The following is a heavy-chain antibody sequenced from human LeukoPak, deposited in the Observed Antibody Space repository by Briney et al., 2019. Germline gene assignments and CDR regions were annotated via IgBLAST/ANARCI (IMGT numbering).Heavy chain of an antibody. CDR3: ARAYYYDTSGYYQFDY. CDR2: ISGYNGNT. V-gene: IGHV1-18*01. J-gene: IGHJ4*02. Sequence: GASVKVSCKASGYTFTNYGINWVRQAPGQGLEWMGWISGYNGNTKYAQNFQGRATMTTDTSTSTGYMEVRSLISNDTAVYYCARAYYYDTSGYYQFDYWGQGTLVTVSS. CDR1: GYTFTNYG. D-gene: IGHD3-22*01.